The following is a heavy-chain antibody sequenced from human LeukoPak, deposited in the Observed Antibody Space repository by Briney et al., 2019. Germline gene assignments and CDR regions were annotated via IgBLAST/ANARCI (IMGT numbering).Heavy chain of an antibody. CDR1: GFTFSSYA. CDR3: ARAAPNEYSSSWYNLDY. D-gene: IGHD6-13*01. CDR2: ISYDGSNK. Sequence: PGRSLRLSCAASGFTFSSYAMHRVRQAPGKGLEWVAVISYDGSNKYYADSVKGRFTISRDNSKNTLYLQMNSLRAEDTAVYYCARAAPNEYSSSWYNLDYWGQGTLVTVSS. V-gene: IGHV3-30-3*01. J-gene: IGHJ4*02.